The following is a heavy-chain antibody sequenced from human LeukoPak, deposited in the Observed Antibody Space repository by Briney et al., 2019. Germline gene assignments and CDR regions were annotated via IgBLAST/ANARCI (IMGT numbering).Heavy chain of an antibody. D-gene: IGHD7-27*01. V-gene: IGHV3-23*01. CDR3: AKDGGLWVSAHWGDS. J-gene: IGHJ4*02. CDR1: GFTVSSSY. Sequence: GGSLRLSCAASGFTVSSSYMNWVRQAPGKGLKWVSTITTGDGNTYYADSVKGRFTVSRDDSKNTLYLQMNSLRAEDTAVYYCAKDGGLWVSAHWGDSWGRGTLVTVSS. CDR2: ITTGDGNT.